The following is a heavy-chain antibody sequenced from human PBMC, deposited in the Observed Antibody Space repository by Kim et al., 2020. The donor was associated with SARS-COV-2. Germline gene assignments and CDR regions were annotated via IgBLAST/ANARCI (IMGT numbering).Heavy chain of an antibody. V-gene: IGHV1-58*02. CDR3: AAADSSSWPTDDY. CDR2: IVVGSGNT. J-gene: IGHJ4*02. Sequence: SVKVSCKASGFTFTSSAMQWVRQARGQRLEWIGWIVVGSGNTNYAQKFQERVTITRDMSTSTAYMELSSLRSEDTAVYYCAAADSSSWPTDDYWGQGTLVTVSS. CDR1: GFTFTSSA. D-gene: IGHD6-13*01.